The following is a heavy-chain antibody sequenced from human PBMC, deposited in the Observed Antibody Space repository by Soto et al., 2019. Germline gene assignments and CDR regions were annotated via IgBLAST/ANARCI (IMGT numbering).Heavy chain of an antibody. D-gene: IGHD3-10*01. CDR3: AREGSGSYSAGWFDP. CDR1: GGSFSGYY. V-gene: IGHV4-34*01. J-gene: IGHJ5*02. CDR2: INHSGST. Sequence: SETLSLTCAVYGGSFSGYYWSWIRQPPGKGLEWIGEINHSGSTNYNPSLKSRVTISVDTSRNQFSLKLSSVTAADTAVYYCAREGSGSYSAGWFDPWGQGTLVTVSS.